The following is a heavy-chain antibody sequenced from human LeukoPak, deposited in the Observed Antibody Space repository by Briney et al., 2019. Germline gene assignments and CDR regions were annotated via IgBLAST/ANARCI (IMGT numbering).Heavy chain of an antibody. CDR1: GGSISSYY. CDR2: IYTSGST. V-gene: IGHV4-4*07. J-gene: IGHJ4*02. CDR3: ARENYCSGGSCYGYFDY. D-gene: IGHD2-15*01. Sequence: PLETLSLTCTVSGGSISSYYWSWIRQPAGKGLEWIGRIYTSGSTNYNPSLKSRVTMSVDTSKNQFSLKLSSVAAADTAVYYCARENYCSGGSCYGYFDYWGQGTLVTVSS.